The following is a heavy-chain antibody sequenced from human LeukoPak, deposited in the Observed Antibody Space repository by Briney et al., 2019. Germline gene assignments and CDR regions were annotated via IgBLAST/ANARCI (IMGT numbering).Heavy chain of an antibody. D-gene: IGHD3-22*01. CDR3: AKDDYDSSGFDAFDI. Sequence: PGRSLRLSCAASGFTFSSYGMHWVRQAPGKGLEWVAVISYDGSNKYYADSVKGRFTISRDNSKNTLYLQMNSLRAEDTAVYYCAKDDYDSSGFDAFDIWGQGTMVTVSS. CDR2: ISYDGSNK. J-gene: IGHJ3*02. V-gene: IGHV3-30*18. CDR1: GFTFSSYG.